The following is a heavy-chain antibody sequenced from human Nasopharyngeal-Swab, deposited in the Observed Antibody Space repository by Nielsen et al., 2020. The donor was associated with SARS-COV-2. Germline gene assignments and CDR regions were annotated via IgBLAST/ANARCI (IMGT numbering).Heavy chain of an antibody. D-gene: IGHD4-17*01. Sequence: GESLKISCAASGFTFNSYAMSWVRPAPGKGVERVSAISGSGGSTYYADSVKGRFTISRDNSKNTLYLQMNSLRAEDTAVYYCAKDFGYGDYWSVYYYYGTDVWGQGTTVTVSS. CDR1: GFTFNSYA. CDR2: ISGSGGST. V-gene: IGHV3-23*01. J-gene: IGHJ6*02. CDR3: AKDFGYGDYWSVYYYYGTDV.